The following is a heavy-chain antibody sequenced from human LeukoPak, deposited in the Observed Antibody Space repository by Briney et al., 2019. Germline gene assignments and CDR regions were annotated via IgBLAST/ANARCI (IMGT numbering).Heavy chain of an antibody. D-gene: IGHD1-26*01. J-gene: IGHJ5*02. CDR2: INPSGSST. CDR3: ARDNSVGDVAWWFDP. V-gene: IGHV1-46*01. Sequence: ASVTVSCKASGYSFTSHYMHWVRQAPGQGLEWLGLINPSGSSTLYAQRFQGRVTMTRDMSTTTDYMELSSLRSEDTAVYYCARDNSVGDVAWWFDPWGQGTLVTVSS. CDR1: GYSFTSHY.